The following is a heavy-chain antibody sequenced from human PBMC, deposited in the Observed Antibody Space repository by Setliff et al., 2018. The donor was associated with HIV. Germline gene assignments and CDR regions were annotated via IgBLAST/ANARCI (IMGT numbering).Heavy chain of an antibody. V-gene: IGHV4-4*09. CDR3: ARAYFGSGIYY. D-gene: IGHD3-10*01. CDR1: AGSISSYY. Sequence: SETLSLTCTVSAGSISSYYWTWIRQPPGKGLEWIGYISTRGGTTYNPSLKSRVTISVDTSKNQFSLKLSSVTAADTAVYYCARAYFGSGIYYWGQGTLVTVSS. J-gene: IGHJ4*02. CDR2: ISTRGGT.